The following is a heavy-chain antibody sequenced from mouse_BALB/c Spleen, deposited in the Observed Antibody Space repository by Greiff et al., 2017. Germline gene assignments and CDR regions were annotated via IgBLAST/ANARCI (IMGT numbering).Heavy chain of an antibody. D-gene: IGHD2-2*01. V-gene: IGHV1S29*02. CDR1: GYTFTDYN. Sequence: EVKLVESGPELVKPGASVKISCKASGYTFTDYNMHWVKQSHGKSLEWIGYIYPYNGGTGYNQKFKSKATLTVDNSSSTAYMELRSLTSEDSAVYYCAHYGYDEGAYWGQGTLVTVSA. CDR2: IYPYNGGT. CDR3: AHYGYDEGAY. J-gene: IGHJ3*01.